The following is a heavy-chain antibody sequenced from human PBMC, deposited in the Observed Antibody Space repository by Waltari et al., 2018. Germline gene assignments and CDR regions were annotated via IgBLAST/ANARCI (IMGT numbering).Heavy chain of an antibody. D-gene: IGHD3-22*01. CDR2: IYYIGST. CDR3: ARRGYYDSSGYYSPFDY. Sequence: QLQLQESGPGLVKPSETLSLTCTVSGGSISSSSYYWGWIRQPPGKGLEWIGSIYYIGSTYYNPSLKSRVTISVDTSKNQFSLKLSSVTAADTAVYYCARRGYYDSSGYYSPFDYWGQGTLVTVSS. J-gene: IGHJ4*02. CDR1: GGSISSSSYY. V-gene: IGHV4-39*01.